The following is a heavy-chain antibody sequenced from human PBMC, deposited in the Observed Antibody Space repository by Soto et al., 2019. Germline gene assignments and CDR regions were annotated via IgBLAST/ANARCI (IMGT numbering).Heavy chain of an antibody. CDR3: ARDRPIESGSNNWFDP. CDR1: GGSISSYY. CDR2: IYYSGST. Sequence: SETLSLTCTVSGGSISSYYWSWIRQPPGKGLEWIGYIYYSGSTNYNPSLKSRVTISVDTSKNQFSLKLSSVTAADTAVYYCARDRPIESGSNNWFDPWGQGTLVTVSS. V-gene: IGHV4-59*01. D-gene: IGHD1-26*01. J-gene: IGHJ5*02.